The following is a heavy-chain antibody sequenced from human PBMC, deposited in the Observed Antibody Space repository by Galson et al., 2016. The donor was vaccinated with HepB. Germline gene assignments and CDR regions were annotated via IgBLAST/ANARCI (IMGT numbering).Heavy chain of an antibody. V-gene: IGHV4-59*01. D-gene: IGHD5-12*01. Sequence: PLSLTCTVSGGSLNDYYWSWLRQPPGKGLQWIGYVYHSGHTKYNPSLKSRVTMSVDPSKSQFTLKMTSVTAADTAVYYCARPTSSGYGDAFDVWGQGTVVTVSS. CDR2: VYHSGHT. J-gene: IGHJ3*01. CDR3: ARPTSSGYGDAFDV. CDR1: GGSLNDYY.